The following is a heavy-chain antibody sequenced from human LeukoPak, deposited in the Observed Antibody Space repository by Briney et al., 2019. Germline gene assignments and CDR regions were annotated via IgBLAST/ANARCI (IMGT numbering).Heavy chain of an antibody. CDR1: GYTFTSYG. CDR2: ISAYNGNT. Sequence: GASVKVSCKASGYTFTSYGISWVRQAPGQGLEWMGWISAYNGNTNYAQKLQGRVTMTTDTSTSTAYMELRSLRSDDTAVYYCARDRPFVEQQLAYPFDYWGQGTLVTVSS. CDR3: ARDRPFVEQQLAYPFDY. J-gene: IGHJ4*02. D-gene: IGHD6-13*01. V-gene: IGHV1-18*01.